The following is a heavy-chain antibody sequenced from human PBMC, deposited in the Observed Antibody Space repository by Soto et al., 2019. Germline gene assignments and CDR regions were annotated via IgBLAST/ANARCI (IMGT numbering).Heavy chain of an antibody. Sequence: QVQLLESGGGVVQPGRSLRLSCAASGFTFSTYSMHWVRQAPGKALEWVALISFDGGSRYYPDSVEGRFTISRDNSQNMLYLEMNSLRVEDTAVYYCARTHSRGWNTFDNWGQGTLVTVSS. CDR3: ARTHSRGWNTFDN. D-gene: IGHD6-19*01. CDR1: GFTFSTYS. CDR2: ISFDGGSR. J-gene: IGHJ4*02. V-gene: IGHV3-30*04.